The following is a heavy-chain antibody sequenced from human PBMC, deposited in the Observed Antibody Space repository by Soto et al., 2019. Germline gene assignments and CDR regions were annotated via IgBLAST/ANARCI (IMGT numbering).Heavy chain of an antibody. CDR3: VRGYASGTKFAFDI. CDR1: GGSISSSSHY. J-gene: IGHJ3*02. V-gene: IGHV4-39*01. D-gene: IGHD3-10*01. CDR2: IYYSGST. Sequence: QLQLQESGPGLVKPSETLSLTCTVSGGSISSSSHYWVWIRQPPGKGLEWIGSIYYSGSTFYNPSLKSRVTSAVAPSKHQLSLTLSSVTAADTAIYYWVRGYASGTKFAFDILGQGTMVTVSS.